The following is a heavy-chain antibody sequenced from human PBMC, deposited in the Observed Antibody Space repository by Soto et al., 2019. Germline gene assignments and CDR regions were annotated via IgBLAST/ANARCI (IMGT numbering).Heavy chain of an antibody. CDR2: IYYSGST. CDR3: AGAARPTLRYGVDV. CDR1: GGSISSGGYY. D-gene: IGHD6-6*01. Sequence: PSETLSLTCTVSGGSISSGGYYWSWIRQHPGKGLEWVGYIYYSGSTYYNPSLKSRVTISVDTSKNQFSLKLSSVTAADTAVYYCAGAARPTLRYGVDVWGQGTTVTVSS. V-gene: IGHV4-31*03. J-gene: IGHJ6*02.